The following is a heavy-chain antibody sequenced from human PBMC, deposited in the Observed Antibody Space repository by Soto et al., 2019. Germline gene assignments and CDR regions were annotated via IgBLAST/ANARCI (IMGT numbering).Heavy chain of an antibody. D-gene: IGHD4-17*01. CDR1: RFSLNTYG. V-gene: IGHV3-23*01. Sequence: EAQLLESGGGLVQPGGSLSLSCTTSRFSLNTYGMTWVRRAPGKGLEWVSTLSASGSGSYYAESVKGRFTVSRDNSKNTMYLQMNSLRDEDTAVYYCAKNSYGDSWNFGLDVWGQGTTVTVSS. CDR2: LSASGSGS. CDR3: AKNSYGDSWNFGLDV. J-gene: IGHJ6*02.